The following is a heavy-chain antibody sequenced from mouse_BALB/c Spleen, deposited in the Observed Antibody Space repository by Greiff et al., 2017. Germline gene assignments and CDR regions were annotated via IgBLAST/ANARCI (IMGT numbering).Heavy chain of an antibody. V-gene: IGHV5-12-1*01. CDR1: GFAFSSYD. J-gene: IGHJ2*01. D-gene: IGHD1-1*01. Sequence: EVKLMESGGGLVKPGGSLKLSCAASGFAFSSYDMSWVRQTPEKRLEWVAYISSGGGSTYYPDTVKGRFTISRDNAKNTLYLQMSSLKSEDTAMYYCARPYYYGSSYFDYWGQGTTLTVSS. CDR3: ARPYYYGSSYFDY. CDR2: ISSGGGST.